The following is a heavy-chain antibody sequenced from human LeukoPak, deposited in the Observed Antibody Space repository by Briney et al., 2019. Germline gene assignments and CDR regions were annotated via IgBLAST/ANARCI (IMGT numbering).Heavy chain of an antibody. CDR2: IYYSGST. V-gene: IGHV4-59*01. CDR1: GGSISSYY. J-gene: IGHJ5*02. Sequence: SETLSLTCTVSGGSISSYYWSWIRQPPGKGLEWIGYIYYSGSTNYNPSLKSRVTISVDTSKNQFSLKLSSVTAADTAVYYCARLGVVINNWFDPWGQGTLVTVSS. D-gene: IGHD3-3*01. CDR3: ARLGVVINNWFDP.